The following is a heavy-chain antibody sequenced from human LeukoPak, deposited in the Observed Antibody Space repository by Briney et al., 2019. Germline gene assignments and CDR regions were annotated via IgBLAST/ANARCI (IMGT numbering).Heavy chain of an antibody. D-gene: IGHD6-19*01. J-gene: IGHJ4*02. V-gene: IGHV3-30-3*01. CDR3: ARDRGIAVAGTDY. Sequence: GRSLRLSCAASGFTFSSYAMHWVRQAPGKGLEWVAVTSYDGSNKYYADSVKGRFTISRDNSKNTLYLQMNSLRPEDTAVYYCARDRGIAVAGTDYWGQGTLVTVSS. CDR1: GFTFSSYA. CDR2: TSYDGSNK.